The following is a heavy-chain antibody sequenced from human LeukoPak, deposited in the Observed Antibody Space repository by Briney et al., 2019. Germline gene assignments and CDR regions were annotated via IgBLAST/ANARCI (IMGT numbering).Heavy chain of an antibody. D-gene: IGHD1-14*01. Sequence: PGGSLGLSCAASGFTLSSYWMHWVRQVPGKGLVWVARLNGDVSDPTYADSVKGRFTLSGDNAKNTLYLQMNSLRAEDTALYYCARARYNGGGLIDLWGQGTLVSV. CDR3: ARARYNGGGLIDL. J-gene: IGHJ5*02. CDR1: GFTLSSYW. V-gene: IGHV3-74*01. CDR2: LNGDVSDP.